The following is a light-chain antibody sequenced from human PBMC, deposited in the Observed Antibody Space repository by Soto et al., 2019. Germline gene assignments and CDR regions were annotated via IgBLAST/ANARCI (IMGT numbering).Light chain of an antibody. Sequence: QSALTQPASVSGSPGQSITISCTGTSSDVGGYNYVSWYQQHPGKAPKLMIYEVSNRPSGVSNRFSGSKSGNTASLTISGLQAEDEADYYCSSYTSSITVVFGGGTKVTDL. V-gene: IGLV2-14*01. J-gene: IGLJ2*01. CDR2: EVS. CDR3: SSYTSSITVV. CDR1: SSDVGGYNY.